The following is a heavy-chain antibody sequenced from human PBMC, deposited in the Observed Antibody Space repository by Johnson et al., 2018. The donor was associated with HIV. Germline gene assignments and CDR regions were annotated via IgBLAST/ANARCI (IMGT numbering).Heavy chain of an antibody. CDR1: GFTFSSYG. V-gene: IGHV3-30*02. CDR2: IQYDGSNK. CDR3: AKEESGSFLAFDI. D-gene: IGHD1-26*01. J-gene: IGHJ3*02. Sequence: QVQLVESGGGVVQPGGSLKLSCAASGFTFSSYGMHWVRQAPGKGLEWVAFIQYDGSNKYYADSVKGRFTISRDNSKNTLYLQMNSLRPEDTAMFYCAKEESGSFLAFDIWDQGTMVTVAS.